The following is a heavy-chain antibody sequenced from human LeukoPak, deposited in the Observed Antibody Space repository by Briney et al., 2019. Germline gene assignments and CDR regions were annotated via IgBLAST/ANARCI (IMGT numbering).Heavy chain of an antibody. D-gene: IGHD1-26*01. V-gene: IGHV3-53*01. CDR1: GFTVSSNS. J-gene: IGHJ3*02. CDR2: IYSGGNT. Sequence: GGSLRLSCTVSGFTVSSNSMSRVRQAPGKGLEWVSFIYSGGNTHYSDSVKGRFTISRDNAKSTLYLQMNSLRAEDTAVYYCARVRGGSGRSYAADAFDIWGQGTMVTVSS. CDR3: ARVRGGSGRSYAADAFDI.